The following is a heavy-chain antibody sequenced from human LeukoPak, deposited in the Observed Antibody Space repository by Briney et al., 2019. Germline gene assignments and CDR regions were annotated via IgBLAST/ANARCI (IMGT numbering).Heavy chain of an antibody. V-gene: IGHV3-30*01. J-gene: IGHJ5*02. Sequence: PGGSLRLSCVASGFTFSSYAMHWVRQAPGKGLEWVAVISYDGSNKYYADSVKGRFTISRDNSKNTLYLQMNSLRAEDTAVYYCARGRGSSSSVSDWFDPWGQGTLVTVSS. CDR3: ARGRGSSSSVSDWFDP. CDR2: ISYDGSNK. D-gene: IGHD6-6*01. CDR1: GFTFSSYA.